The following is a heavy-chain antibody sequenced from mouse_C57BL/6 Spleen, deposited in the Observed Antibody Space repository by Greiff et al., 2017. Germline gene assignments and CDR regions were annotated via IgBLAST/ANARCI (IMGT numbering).Heavy chain of an antibody. CDR1: GYTFTSYW. CDR3: ARGDDYDSYAMDY. D-gene: IGHD2-4*01. V-gene: IGHV1-69*01. J-gene: IGHJ4*01. Sequence: QVQLKQPGAELVMPGASVKLSCKASGYTFTSYWMHWVKQRPGQGLEWIGEIDPSDSYTNYNQKFKGKSTLTVDKSSSTAYMQLSSLTSEDSAVYYCARGDDYDSYAMDYWGQGTSVTVSS. CDR2: IDPSDSYT.